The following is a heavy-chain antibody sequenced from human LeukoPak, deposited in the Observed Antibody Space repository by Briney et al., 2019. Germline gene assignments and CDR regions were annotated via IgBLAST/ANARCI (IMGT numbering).Heavy chain of an antibody. D-gene: IGHD6-13*01. CDR1: GYTLTELS. V-gene: IGHV1-24*01. CDR2: FDPEDGET. J-gene: IGHJ4*02. CDR3: ARGVAAGYDY. Sequence: ASVKVSCKVSGYTLTELSMHWVRQAPGKGLEWMGGFDPEDGETIYAQKFQGRVTMTRNTSITTAYMELSSLRSDDTAIYYCARGVAAGYDYWGQGTLVTVS.